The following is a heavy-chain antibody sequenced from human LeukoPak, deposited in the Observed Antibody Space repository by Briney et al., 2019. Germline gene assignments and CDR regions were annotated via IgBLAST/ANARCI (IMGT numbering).Heavy chain of an antibody. CDR2: INPNSGGT. Sequence: ASVKVSCKASGYTFTGYYMHWVRQAPGQGLEWMGWINPNSGGTNYAQKFQGWVTMTRDTSISTAYMELSRLRSVDTAVYYCARRVAAGAFDIWGQGTMVTVSS. CDR3: ARRVAAGAFDI. J-gene: IGHJ3*02. V-gene: IGHV1-2*04. D-gene: IGHD2-15*01. CDR1: GYTFTGYY.